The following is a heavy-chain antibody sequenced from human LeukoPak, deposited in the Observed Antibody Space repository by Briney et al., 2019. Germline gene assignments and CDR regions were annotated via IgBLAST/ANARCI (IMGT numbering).Heavy chain of an antibody. CDR1: GFTFDDYA. J-gene: IGHJ4*02. Sequence: RGRSLRLSCAASGFTFDDYAMHWVRQAPGKGLEWVSGISWNSGSIGYADSVKGRFTISRDNAKNSLYLQMNSLRAEDTALYYCAKASTDILTGYEDYWGQGTLVTVSS. D-gene: IGHD3-9*01. CDR2: ISWNSGSI. V-gene: IGHV3-9*01. CDR3: AKASTDILTGYEDY.